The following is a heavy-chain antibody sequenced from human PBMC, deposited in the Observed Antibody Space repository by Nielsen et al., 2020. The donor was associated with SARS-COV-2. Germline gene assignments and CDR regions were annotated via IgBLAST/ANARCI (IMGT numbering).Heavy chain of an antibody. Sequence: SETLSLTCTVSGGSINSGGYYWSWIRQHPGRGLEWIGYIYYSGSTHYNPSLKSRVTISVDTSKNQFSLKLSSVTAADTAVYYCARVPYYDFWSGTHDYWGQGTLVTVSS. D-gene: IGHD3-3*01. V-gene: IGHV4-31*03. CDR3: ARVPYYDFWSGTHDY. CDR2: IYYSGST. J-gene: IGHJ4*02. CDR1: GGSINSGGYY.